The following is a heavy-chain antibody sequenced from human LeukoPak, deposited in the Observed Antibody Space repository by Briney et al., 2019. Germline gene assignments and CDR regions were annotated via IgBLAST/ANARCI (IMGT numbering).Heavy chain of an antibody. CDR2: IYYSGST. J-gene: IGHJ4*02. CDR3: ARAPYTSGQILIDY. CDR1: GGSISSSSYY. Sequence: SETLSLTCTVSGGSISSSSYYWGWIRQPPGKGLEWIGSIYYSGSTYYNPSLKSRVTISVDTSKNQFSLKLSSVTAADTAVYYCARAPYTSGQILIDYWGQGTLVTVSS. V-gene: IGHV4-39*07. D-gene: IGHD3-22*01.